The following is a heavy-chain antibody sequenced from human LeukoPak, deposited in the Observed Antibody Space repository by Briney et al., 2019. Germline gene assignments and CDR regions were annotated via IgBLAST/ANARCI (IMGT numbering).Heavy chain of an antibody. J-gene: IGHJ5*02. CDR1: GFSLRNYG. D-gene: IGHD3-22*01. CDR3: AKDRYYDSIAYRAFDP. CDR2: ISGGSTST. V-gene: IGHV3-23*01. Sequence: PGGSLRLSCAASGFSLRNYGMSWVRQAPGKGLEWVSSISGGSTSTYYADSVNGRFIISRDNSKNTLYLQMNSLRVEDTAMYYCAKDRYYDSIAYRAFDPWGQGTLVTVSS.